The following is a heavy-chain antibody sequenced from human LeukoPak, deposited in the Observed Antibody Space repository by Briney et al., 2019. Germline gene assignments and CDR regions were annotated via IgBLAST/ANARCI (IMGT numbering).Heavy chain of an antibody. D-gene: IGHD2-2*01. J-gene: IGHJ4*02. CDR1: GASISGWY. CDR2: IKQDGSEK. Sequence: PSETLSLTCTVSGASISGWYWSWVRQAPGKGLEWVANIKQDGSEKYYVDSVKGRFTISRDNAKNSLYLQMNSLRAEDTAVYYCARDPAAIYWGQGTLVTVSS. CDR3: ARDPAAIY. V-gene: IGHV3-7*01.